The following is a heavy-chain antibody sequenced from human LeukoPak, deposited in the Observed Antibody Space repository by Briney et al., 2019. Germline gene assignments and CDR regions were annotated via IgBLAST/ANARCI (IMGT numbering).Heavy chain of an antibody. CDR2: IYFSGST. Sequence: SETLSLTCTVSGGSISSYYWSWIRQPPGKGLEWIGYIYFSGSTNYNPSLKSRVTISVDTSKNQFSLKLSSVTAADTAVYYCARVPKGGSYLGASRGAAQYWYFDLWGRGTLVTVSS. J-gene: IGHJ2*01. CDR3: ARVPKGGSYLGASRGAAQYWYFDL. V-gene: IGHV4-59*01. CDR1: GGSISSYY. D-gene: IGHD1-26*01.